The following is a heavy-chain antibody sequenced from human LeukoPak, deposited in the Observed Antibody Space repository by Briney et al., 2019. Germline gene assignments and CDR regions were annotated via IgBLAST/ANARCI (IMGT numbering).Heavy chain of an antibody. CDR2: ISGSGGTI. Sequence: PGGSLRLSCAASGFTFSDYYMNWIRQAPGKGLEWVSYISGSGGTIHYADSVKGRFTISRDNAKNSLYLQMNSLRAEDTALYYCAKDMARGYSYGQGFDYWGQGTLVTVSS. J-gene: IGHJ4*02. CDR1: GFTFSDYY. V-gene: IGHV3-11*01. D-gene: IGHD5-18*01. CDR3: AKDMARGYSYGQGFDY.